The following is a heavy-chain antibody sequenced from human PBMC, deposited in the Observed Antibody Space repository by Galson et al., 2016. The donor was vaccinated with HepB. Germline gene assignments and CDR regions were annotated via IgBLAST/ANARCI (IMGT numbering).Heavy chain of an antibody. CDR1: GGSISSSSYY. D-gene: IGHD3-3*01. J-gene: IGHJ5*02. V-gene: IGHV4-39*01. CDR3: ATQGKFWSGYYQNWFDP. CDR2: IYYSGYT. Sequence: SETLSLTCTVSGGSISSSSYYWGWVRQPPGKELEWIGSIYYSGYTYYNPALKSRVTISVDTSNNQFSLKLSSVTAADTAVYSCATQGKFWSGYYQNWFDPWGQGTLVTVSS.